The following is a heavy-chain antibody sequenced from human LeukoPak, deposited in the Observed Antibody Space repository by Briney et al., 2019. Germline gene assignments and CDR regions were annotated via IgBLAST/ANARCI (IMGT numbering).Heavy chain of an antibody. V-gene: IGHV1-18*01. CDR2: ISAYNGNT. CDR3: ARDTPSVTMIASSVDI. D-gene: IGHD3-22*01. J-gene: IGHJ3*02. Sequence: ASVKVSCKASGYTFTSYGISWVRQAPGQGLEWMGWISAYNGNTNSAQKLQGRVTMTTDTSRSKAYMELRSLGSDDTAVYYRARDTPSVTMIASSVDIWSQGTIVTVSS. CDR1: GYTFTSYG.